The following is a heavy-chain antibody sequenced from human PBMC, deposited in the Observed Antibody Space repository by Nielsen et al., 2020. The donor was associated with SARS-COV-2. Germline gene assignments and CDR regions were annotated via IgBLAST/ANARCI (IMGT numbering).Heavy chain of an antibody. J-gene: IGHJ4*02. D-gene: IGHD3-22*01. CDR2: ISWNSGSI. CDR3: AKDWYDYDSNGSFDY. Sequence: SLKISCAGSGFTFDDYAMHWVRQAPGKGLEWVLGISWNSGSIGYADSVKGRFTISRDNAKNSLYLQMNSLRAEDTALYYCAKDWYDYDSNGSFDYWGQGSVVTGCS. V-gene: IGHV3-9*01. CDR1: GFTFDDYA.